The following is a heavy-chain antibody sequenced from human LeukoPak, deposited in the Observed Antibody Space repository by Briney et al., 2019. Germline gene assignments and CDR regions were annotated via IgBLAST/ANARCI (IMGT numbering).Heavy chain of an antibody. CDR2: IYYSGST. V-gene: IGHV4-59*01. CDR1: GASITSYY. Sequence: PSETLSLTCTVSGASITSYYWSWIRQPPGKGLEWIGYIYYSGSTNYNPSLKSRVTISVDTSKNQFSLKLSSVTAAGTAVYYCARYSSSWYGVDYWGQGTLVTVSS. D-gene: IGHD6-13*01. CDR3: ARYSSSWYGVDY. J-gene: IGHJ4*02.